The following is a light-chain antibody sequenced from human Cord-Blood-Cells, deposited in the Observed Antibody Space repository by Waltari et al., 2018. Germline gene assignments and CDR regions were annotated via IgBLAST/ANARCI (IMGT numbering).Light chain of an antibody. CDR1: SSDVGVYNY. CDR2: AVS. Sequence: QSALTQPASVSGSPGQSITISCTGTSSDVGVYNYVSWYQQHPGKTPKLMLYAVSNRHAGVLNRYSGSKYGNTASLTISGRQAEDEADYYCSSYTSRSTWVFGGGTKLTVL. CDR3: SSYTSRSTWV. V-gene: IGLV2-14*03. J-gene: IGLJ3*02.